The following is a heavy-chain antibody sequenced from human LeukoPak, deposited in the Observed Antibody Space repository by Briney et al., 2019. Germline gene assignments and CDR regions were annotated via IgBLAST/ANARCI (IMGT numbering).Heavy chain of an antibody. CDR3: ERARSWYGPVDY. CDR2: ISTNGGTT. V-gene: IGHV3-64*02. J-gene: IGHJ4*02. D-gene: IGHD6-13*01. Sequence: AGGSLRLSCAASGFTFSSYAMHWVRQAPGKGLEFVSTISTNGGTTYYADSVKGRFTISRDNSENTLYLQMGSLRAEDMAVYYCERARSWYGPVDYWGQGTLVTVSS. CDR1: GFTFSSYA.